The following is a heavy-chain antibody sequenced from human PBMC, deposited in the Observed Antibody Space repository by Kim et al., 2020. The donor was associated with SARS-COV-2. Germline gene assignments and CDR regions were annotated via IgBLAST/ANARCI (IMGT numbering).Heavy chain of an antibody. V-gene: IGHV4-34*01. CDR1: GGSFSGYY. J-gene: IGHJ6*01. D-gene: IGHD2-15*01. CDR3: ARVGRLVAILPRYYYYGM. CDR2: INHSGST. Sequence: SETLSLTCAVYGGSFSGYYWSWIRQPPGKGLEWIGEINHSGSTNYNPSLKSRVTISVDTSKNQFSLKLSSVTAADTAVYYCARVGRLVAILPRYYYYGM.